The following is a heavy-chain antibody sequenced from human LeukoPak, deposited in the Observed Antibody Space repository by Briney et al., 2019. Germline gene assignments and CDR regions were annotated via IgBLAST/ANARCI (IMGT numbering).Heavy chain of an antibody. CDR2: IYYSGST. J-gene: IGHJ4*02. D-gene: IGHD3-3*02. Sequence: SETLSLTCTVSGGSISSSSYYWGWIRQPPGKGLEWIGSIYYSGSTYYNPSLKSRVTISVDTSKNQFSLKLSSVTAADTAVYYCARLLHLWSGYYFDYWGQGTLVTVSS. CDR3: ARLLHLWSGYYFDY. CDR1: GGSISSSSYY. V-gene: IGHV4-39*01.